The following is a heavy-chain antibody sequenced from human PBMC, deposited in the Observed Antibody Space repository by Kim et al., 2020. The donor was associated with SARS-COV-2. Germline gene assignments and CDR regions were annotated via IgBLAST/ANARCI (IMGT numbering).Heavy chain of an antibody. CDR1: GGSISSGGYS. CDR2: IYYSGTT. J-gene: IGHJ4*02. CDR3: ARDLNNYGSGSRD. V-gene: IGHV4-31*03. D-gene: IGHD3-10*01. Sequence: SETLSLTCTVSGGSISSGGYSWSWIRQHPGKGLEWIGNIYYSGTTYYNPSLKSRVTISVDRSKNQFSLKLSSVTAADTAVYYCARDLNNYGSGSRDWGQGTLVTVSS.